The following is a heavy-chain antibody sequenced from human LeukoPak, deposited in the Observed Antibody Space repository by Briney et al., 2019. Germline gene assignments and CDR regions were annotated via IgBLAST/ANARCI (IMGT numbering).Heavy chain of an antibody. CDR2: INHSGSA. CDR1: GGSFSDYY. CDR3: ARQGASYGDYVWGYYYMDV. J-gene: IGHJ6*03. D-gene: IGHD4-17*01. V-gene: IGHV4-34*01. Sequence: PSETLSLTCAVYGGSFSDYYWIWIRQSPGKGLEWLGQINHSGSANCNPSLKSRITISVDSSKNQFSLELTSVTAADTAVYYCARQGASYGDYVWGYYYMDVWGRGTTVTVSS.